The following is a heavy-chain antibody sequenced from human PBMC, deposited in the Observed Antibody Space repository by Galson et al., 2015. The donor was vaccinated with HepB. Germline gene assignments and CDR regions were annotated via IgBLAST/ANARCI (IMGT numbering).Heavy chain of an antibody. CDR2: IYYSGST. CDR1: GGSVSSSSYY. V-gene: IGHV4-39*01. D-gene: IGHD1-26*01. CDR3: ARLGWALIPNGLGGY. J-gene: IGHJ4*02. Sequence: SETLSLTCTVSGGSVSSSSYYWGWIRQPPGKGLEWIGSIYYSGSTYYNPSLKSRVTISVDTSKNQFSLKLSSVTAADTAVYYCARLGWALIPNGLGGYWGQGTLVTVSS.